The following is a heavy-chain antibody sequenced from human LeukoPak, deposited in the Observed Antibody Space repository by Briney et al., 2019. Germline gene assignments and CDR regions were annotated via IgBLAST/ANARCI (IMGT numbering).Heavy chain of an antibody. D-gene: IGHD4-11*01. Sequence: PGGSLRLSCAASGFTFSSYSMNWVRQAPGKGLEWVSSISSSSSYIYYADSVKGRFTISRDNAKNSLYLQMNSLRAEDTAVYYCARRRGGNYSKFDYWGQGTLVTVSS. CDR2: ISSSSSYI. V-gene: IGHV3-21*01. CDR1: GFTFSSYS. J-gene: IGHJ4*02. CDR3: ARRRGGNYSKFDY.